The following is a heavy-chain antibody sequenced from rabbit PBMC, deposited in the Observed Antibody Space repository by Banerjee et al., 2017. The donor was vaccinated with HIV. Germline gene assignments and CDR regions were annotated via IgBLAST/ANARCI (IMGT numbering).Heavy chain of an antibody. J-gene: IGHJ4*01. CDR1: GFTLSSYW. V-gene: IGHV1S45*01. Sequence: QLEESGGGLVKPGGTLTLTCKASGFTLSSYWMCWVRQAPGKGLEWIACIYTDFSANTYYACWAKGRFAISKTSSTTVTLQMTSLTAADTATYFCARDLAGVIGWNFGLWGPGTLVTVS. D-gene: IGHD4-1*01. CDR2: IYTDFSANT. CDR3: ARDLAGVIGWNFGL.